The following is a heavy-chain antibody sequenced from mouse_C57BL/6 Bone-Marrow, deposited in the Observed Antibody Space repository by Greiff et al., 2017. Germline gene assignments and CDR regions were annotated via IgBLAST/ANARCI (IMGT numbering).Heavy chain of an antibody. CDR2: IDPENGDT. Sequence: VQLQQSGAELVRPGASVKLSCTASGFNIKDDYMHWVKQRPEQGLEWIGWIDPENGDTEYASKFQGKATITADKSSNTAYLQLSSLTSEDTAVYYCTTLYDYGFDYWGQGTTLTVSS. CDR1: GFNIKDDY. J-gene: IGHJ2*01. D-gene: IGHD2-4*01. CDR3: TTLYDYGFDY. V-gene: IGHV14-4*01.